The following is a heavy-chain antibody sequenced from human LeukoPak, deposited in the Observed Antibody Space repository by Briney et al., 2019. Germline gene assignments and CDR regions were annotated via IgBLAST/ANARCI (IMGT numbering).Heavy chain of an antibody. J-gene: IGHJ4*02. CDR3: ARAYGRDGYNCGY. D-gene: IGHD5-24*01. CDR1: GFTFSSYA. V-gene: IGHV3-30-3*01. CDR2: ISYDGSNK. Sequence: GRSLRLSCAASGFTFSSYAMHWVRQAPGKGLEWVAVISYDGSNKYYADSVKGRFTISRDNSKNTLYLQMNSLRAEDTAVYYCARAYGRDGYNCGYWGQGTLVTVSS.